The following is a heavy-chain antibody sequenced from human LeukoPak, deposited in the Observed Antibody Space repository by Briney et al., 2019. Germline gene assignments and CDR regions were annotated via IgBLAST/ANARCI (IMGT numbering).Heavy chain of an antibody. CDR2: ISYDGSNK. CDR1: GFTFTSYA. D-gene: IGHD1-1*01. CDR3: ARDRPGPLDY. J-gene: IGHJ4*02. Sequence: PGGSLRLSCAASGFTFTSYAMHWVRQAPGKGLEWVAVISYDGSNKYYADSGKGRFTISRDNSKNTLYLQMNSLRTEDTAVYYCARDRPGPLDYWGQGTLVTVSS. V-gene: IGHV3-30-3*01.